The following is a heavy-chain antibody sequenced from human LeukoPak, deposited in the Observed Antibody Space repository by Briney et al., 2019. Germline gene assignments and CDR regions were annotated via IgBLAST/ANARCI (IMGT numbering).Heavy chain of an antibody. J-gene: IGHJ6*03. Sequence: SETLSLTCTVSGGSISSSSYYWGWIRQPPGKGLEWIGSIYYSGSPYYNPSLKSRVTISVDTSKNQFSLKLSSVTAADTAVYYCARGREMRGYYGSGRSYYYYMDVWGKGTTVTVSS. CDR3: ARGREMRGYYGSGRSYYYYMDV. CDR2: IYYSGSP. CDR1: GGSISSSSYY. V-gene: IGHV4-39*07. D-gene: IGHD3-10*01.